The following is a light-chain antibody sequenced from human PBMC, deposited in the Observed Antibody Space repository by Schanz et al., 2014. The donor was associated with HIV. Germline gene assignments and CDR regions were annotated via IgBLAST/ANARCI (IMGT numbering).Light chain of an antibody. Sequence: EIVLTQSPGTLSLSPGERATLSCRASQFVSSNYLAWYQQRPGQAPSLLIYGTSTRATGIPDRFSGSGSGTDFTLTISRLEPEDFAVYFCQLFVRPLTFGGGTRVDIK. CDR3: QLFVRPLT. CDR1: QFVSSNY. CDR2: GTS. V-gene: IGKV3-20*01. J-gene: IGKJ4*01.